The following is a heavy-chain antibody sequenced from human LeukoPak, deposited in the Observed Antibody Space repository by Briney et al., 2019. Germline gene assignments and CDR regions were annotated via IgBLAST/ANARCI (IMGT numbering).Heavy chain of an antibody. CDR2: MNPNSGNT. J-gene: IGHJ4*02. V-gene: IGHV1-8*01. D-gene: IGHD6-19*01. CDR3: AIPMYSSGWSGDY. CDR1: GYTFTSYD. Sequence: ASVKVSCKASGYTFTSYDINWVRQATGQGLEWMGWMNPNSGNTGYAQKFQGRVTMTRNTSISTAYMELSSLRSEGTAVYYCAIPMYSSGWSGDYWGQGTLVTVSS.